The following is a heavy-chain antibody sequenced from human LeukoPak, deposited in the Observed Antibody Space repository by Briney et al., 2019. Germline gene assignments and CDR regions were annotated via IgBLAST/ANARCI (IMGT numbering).Heavy chain of an antibody. J-gene: IGHJ4*02. Sequence: SETLSLTCTVSGGSISSYYWSWIRQPPGKGLEWIGYIYYSGSTNYNASLKSRVTISVDTSKNQFSLKLSSVTAADTAVYYCAQGYCSGGSCHPGSYWGQGTLVTVSS. D-gene: IGHD2-15*01. CDR1: GGSISSYY. V-gene: IGHV4-59*08. CDR2: IYYSGST. CDR3: AQGYCSGGSCHPGSY.